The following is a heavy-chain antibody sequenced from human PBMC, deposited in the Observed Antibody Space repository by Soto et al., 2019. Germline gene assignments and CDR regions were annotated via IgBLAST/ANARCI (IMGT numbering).Heavy chain of an antibody. J-gene: IGHJ4*02. CDR2: INPNSGGT. CDR1: GYTFTGYY. V-gene: IGHV1-2*02. CDR3: ARDLEQLPRYFDY. Sequence: GASVKVSCKASGYTFTGYYMHWVRQAPGQGLEWMGWINPNSGGTNYAQKFQGRVTMTRDTSISTAYMELSRLRSDDTAVYYCARDLEQLPRYFDYWGQGTLVTVSS. D-gene: IGHD3-10*01.